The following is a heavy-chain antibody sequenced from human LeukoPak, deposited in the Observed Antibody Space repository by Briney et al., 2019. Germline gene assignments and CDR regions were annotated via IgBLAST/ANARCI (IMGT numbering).Heavy chain of an antibody. CDR3: ARDGSDV. V-gene: IGHV4-39*07. CDR1: GGSISSSSYY. Sequence: SETLSLTCTVSGGSISSSSYYWGWIRQPPGKGLEWIGSIYYSGSTYYNPSLKSRVTISVDTSKNQFSLKLSSVTAADTAVYYCARDGSDVWGQETTVTVSS. CDR2: IYYSGST. J-gene: IGHJ6*02.